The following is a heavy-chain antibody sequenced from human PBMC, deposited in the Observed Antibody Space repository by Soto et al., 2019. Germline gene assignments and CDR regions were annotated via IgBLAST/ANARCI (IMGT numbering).Heavy chain of an antibody. D-gene: IGHD2-2*01. CDR2: IRSKAYGGTT. V-gene: IGHV3-49*03. CDR3: TRRALYCSSTSCPYYYYYYMEV. J-gene: IGHJ6*03. Sequence: GGSLRLSCTASGFTFGDYAMSWFRQAPGKGLEWVGFIRSKAYGGTTEYAASVKGRFTISRDDSKSIAYLQMNSLKTEDTAVYYCTRRALYCSSTSCPYYYYYYMEVWGKGTTVTVSS. CDR1: GFTFGDYA.